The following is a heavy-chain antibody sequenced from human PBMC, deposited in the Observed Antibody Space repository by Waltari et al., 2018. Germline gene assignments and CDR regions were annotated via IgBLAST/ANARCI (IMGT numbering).Heavy chain of an antibody. Sequence: EVQLLESGGGLVQPGGSLRLSWVGSGFGFNTHAMTWVRQSPIKGLEWISGIDVTGSTTYYADSVRGRFTISRDNVKSTLTLQMNNLRADDTAVYYCAKPLGASDSWGRGTLVTVSS. V-gene: IGHV3-23*01. CDR3: AKPLGASDS. CDR2: IDVTGSTT. J-gene: IGHJ4*02. CDR1: GFGFNTHA. D-gene: IGHD3-16*01.